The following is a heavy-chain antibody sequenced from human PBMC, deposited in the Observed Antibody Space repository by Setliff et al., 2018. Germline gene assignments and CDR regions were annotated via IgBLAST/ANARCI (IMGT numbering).Heavy chain of an antibody. D-gene: IGHD2-21*02. Sequence: SVKVSCKASGGTFNSYAISWVRQAPGQGLEWMGGIIPIFGTTTYPQKFQGRVTITTDESTSTGYMELSSLSSEDTAVYYCARESVVVVTTTNYYYYMDVWGEGTTVTVSS. CDR1: GGTFNSYA. CDR2: IIPIFGTT. V-gene: IGHV1-69*05. J-gene: IGHJ6*03. CDR3: ARESVVVVTTTNYYYYMDV.